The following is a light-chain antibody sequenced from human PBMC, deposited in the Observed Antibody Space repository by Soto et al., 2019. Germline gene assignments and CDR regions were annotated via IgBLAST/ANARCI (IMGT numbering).Light chain of an antibody. V-gene: IGKV3-15*01. CDR1: QNISRS. J-gene: IGKJ4*01. CDR3: QEYNYWHPIT. Sequence: EIVMTQSPVTLSVSPGERATLSGRVSQNISRSLAWYQQKPGQGPSLLIYGTSTRAGGVPARFSGSGSGTEFTLTITSLQSEDSAVYYCQEYNYWHPITFGGGTKVDIK. CDR2: GTS.